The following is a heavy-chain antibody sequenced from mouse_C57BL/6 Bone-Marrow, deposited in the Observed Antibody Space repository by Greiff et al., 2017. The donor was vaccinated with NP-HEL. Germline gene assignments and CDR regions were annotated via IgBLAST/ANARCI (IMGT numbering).Heavy chain of an antibody. D-gene: IGHD2-4*01. CDR1: GFSLTSYG. CDR2: IWSGGST. V-gene: IGHV2-2*01. Sequence: VKLMESGPGLVQPSQSLSITCTVSGFSLTSYGVHWVRQSPGKGLEWLGVIWSGGSTDYNAAFISRLSISKDNSKSQVFFKMNSLQADDTAIYYCARNDYGDWFAYWGQGTLVTVSA. J-gene: IGHJ3*01. CDR3: ARNDYGDWFAY.